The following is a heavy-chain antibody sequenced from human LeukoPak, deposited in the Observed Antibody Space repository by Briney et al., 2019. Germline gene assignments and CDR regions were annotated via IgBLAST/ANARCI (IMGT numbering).Heavy chain of an antibody. D-gene: IGHD3-3*01. Sequence: PSETLSLTCTVSGGSISSGSNFWSWIRQPAGKGLEWIGRIHTSGSTNYNPSLKSRVTISVDTSKNQFSLKLSSVTAADTAVYYCTQVGDFWSGPPHYYMDVWGTGTTVTVSS. J-gene: IGHJ6*03. CDR1: GGSISSGSNF. CDR3: TQVGDFWSGPPHYYMDV. V-gene: IGHV4-61*02. CDR2: IHTSGST.